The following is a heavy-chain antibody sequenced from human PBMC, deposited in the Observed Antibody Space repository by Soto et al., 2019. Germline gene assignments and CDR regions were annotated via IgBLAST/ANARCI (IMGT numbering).Heavy chain of an antibody. V-gene: IGHV1-69*13. CDR2: IIPIFGTA. Sequence: GASVKVSCKASGGTFSSYAISWVRQAPGQGLEWMGGIIPIFGTANYAQKFQGRVTITADESTSTAYMELSSLRSEDTAVYYCARDQRNIVGATNDYYYYYGMDVWGQGTAVTVSS. CDR1: GGTFSSYA. J-gene: IGHJ6*02. D-gene: IGHD1-26*01. CDR3: ARDQRNIVGATNDYYYYYGMDV.